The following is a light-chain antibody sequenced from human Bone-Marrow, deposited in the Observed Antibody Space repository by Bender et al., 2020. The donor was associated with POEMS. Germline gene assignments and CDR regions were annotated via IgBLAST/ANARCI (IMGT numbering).Light chain of an antibody. CDR1: SSDVGGYNL. Sequence: QSALTQPRSVSGSPGQSVTISCTGTSSDVGGYNLVSWYQQHPEKAPKLIIYDVTERPSGVPDRFSASKSGNTASLAITGLQAEDEGDYYCQSYDNSLGGWVFGGGTKLTVL. V-gene: IGLV2-11*01. CDR2: DVT. J-gene: IGLJ3*02. CDR3: QSYDNSLGGWV.